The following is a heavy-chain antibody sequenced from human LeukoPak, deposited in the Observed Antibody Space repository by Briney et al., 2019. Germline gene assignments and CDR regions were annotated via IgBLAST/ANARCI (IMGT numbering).Heavy chain of an antibody. CDR3: AGLVGRYSSGLYYYYFDY. J-gene: IGHJ4*02. Sequence: PSETLSLTCTVSGGSVSSGSYYWSWIRQPPGKGLEWIGYIYYSGSTKYNPSLKSRVTISADTSKNQFSLKLTSVTAADTAVYYCAGLVGRYSSGLYYYYFDYWGQGTLVTVSS. D-gene: IGHD3-22*01. V-gene: IGHV4-61*01. CDR2: IYYSGST. CDR1: GGSVSSGSYY.